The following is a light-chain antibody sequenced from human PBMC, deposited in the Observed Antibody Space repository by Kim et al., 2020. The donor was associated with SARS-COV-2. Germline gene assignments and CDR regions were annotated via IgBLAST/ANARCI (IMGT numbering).Light chain of an antibody. Sequence: SYELTQPPSVSVAPGNTARITCGGDNIGNKNVHWYQQKPGQAPVLVIYYDHDRPSGIPERFSGSNSGNTATLTISRVEAGDEADYYCQVWDSSNDHYVFG. CDR2: YDH. J-gene: IGLJ1*01. CDR3: QVWDSSNDHYV. V-gene: IGLV3-21*04. CDR1: NIGNKN.